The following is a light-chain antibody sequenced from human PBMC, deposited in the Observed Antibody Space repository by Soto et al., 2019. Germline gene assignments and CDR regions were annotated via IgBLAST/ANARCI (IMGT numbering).Light chain of an antibody. CDR2: LGS. CDR3: MQTLQTPLT. CDR1: QSLLHSNGYDY. J-gene: IGKJ4*01. Sequence: DFVMTQSPLSLPVIPGEPASISCRSSQSLLHSNGYDYLDWYVQKPGQSPQLLIYLGSNRASGVPDRFSGSGSGTDFTLEISSVEAEDVGVYYCMQTLQTPLTFGGGTKVDIK. V-gene: IGKV2-28*01.